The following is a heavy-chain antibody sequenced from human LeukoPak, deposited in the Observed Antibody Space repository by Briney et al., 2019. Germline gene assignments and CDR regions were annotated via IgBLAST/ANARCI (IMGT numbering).Heavy chain of an antibody. CDR1: GFTFSSYW. V-gene: IGHV3-74*01. J-gene: IGHJ4*02. CDR3: ARDSGNYAFDY. D-gene: IGHD1-7*01. Sequence: GGSLRLSCAASGFTFSSYWMHWVRQAPGKGLVWVSRINSDGSSTSYADSVKGRFTISRDNAKNTLYLRMNSLRAEDTAVYYCARDSGNYAFDYWGQGTLVTVSS. CDR2: INSDGSST.